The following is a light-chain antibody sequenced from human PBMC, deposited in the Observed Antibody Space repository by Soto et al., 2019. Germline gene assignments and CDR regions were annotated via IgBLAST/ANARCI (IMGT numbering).Light chain of an antibody. Sequence: EIVLTQSPGTLSLPPGERATLSCRASQTVTSRYLAWYQQKPGQAPRLLIYASSNRATGIPDRFSGSASGTDFTLTINRLEPEDFAVYYCQLYGISPHFGQGTRLEIK. J-gene: IGKJ5*01. CDR2: ASS. V-gene: IGKV3-20*01. CDR1: QTVTSRY. CDR3: QLYGISPH.